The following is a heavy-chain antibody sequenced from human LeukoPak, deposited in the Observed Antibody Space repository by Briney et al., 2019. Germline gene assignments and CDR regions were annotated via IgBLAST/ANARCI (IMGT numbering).Heavy chain of an antibody. D-gene: IGHD6-13*01. CDR1: GFTFSSYA. CDR2: IYRTGST. V-gene: IGHV4-38-2*02. Sequence: GSLRLSCAASGFTFSSYAMSWVRQAPGKGLEWIGNIYRTGSTYYNPSLKSRLTISVDTSKNQFSLNLSSVTAADTAVYYCAGETAGKNDYWGQGTLVTVSS. CDR3: AGETAGKNDY. J-gene: IGHJ4*02.